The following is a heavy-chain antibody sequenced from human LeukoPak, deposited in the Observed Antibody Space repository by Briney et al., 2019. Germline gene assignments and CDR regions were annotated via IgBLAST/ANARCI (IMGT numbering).Heavy chain of an antibody. Sequence: SVKVSCKASGGTFSSYAISWVRQAPGQGLEWMGGIIPIFGTANYAQKFQGRVTITADESTSTAYMELSSLRSEDTAVYCCAREGASDDAFDIWGQGTMVTVSS. CDR1: GGTFSSYA. CDR2: IIPIFGTA. V-gene: IGHV1-69*13. D-gene: IGHD1-26*01. CDR3: AREGASDDAFDI. J-gene: IGHJ3*02.